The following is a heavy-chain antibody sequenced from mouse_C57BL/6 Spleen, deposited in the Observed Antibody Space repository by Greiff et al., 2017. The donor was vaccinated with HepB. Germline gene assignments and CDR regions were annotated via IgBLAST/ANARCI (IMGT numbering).Heavy chain of an antibody. CDR2: INPGSGGT. CDR1: GYAFTNYL. V-gene: IGHV1-54*01. Sequence: VKLQESGAELVRPGTSVKVSCKASGYAFTNYLIEWVKQRPGQGLEWIGVINPGSGGTNYNEKFKGKATLTADKSSSTAYMQLSSLTSEDSAVYLCARWVTTVVDYAMDYWGQGTSVTVSS. D-gene: IGHD1-1*01. CDR3: ARWVTTVVDYAMDY. J-gene: IGHJ4*01.